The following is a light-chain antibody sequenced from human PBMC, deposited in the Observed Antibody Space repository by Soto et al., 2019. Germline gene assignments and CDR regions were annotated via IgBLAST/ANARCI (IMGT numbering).Light chain of an antibody. CDR2: KAS. Sequence: DIQMTQSPSTLSGSVGDRVTITCRASQSISSWLAWYQQKPGKAPKLLIYKASSLESGVPSRFSGSGSGTEFTLTISSLQPDDFATYYCQQYNSYSITFGQGTRLE. CDR3: QQYNSYSIT. V-gene: IGKV1-5*03. J-gene: IGKJ5*01. CDR1: QSISSW.